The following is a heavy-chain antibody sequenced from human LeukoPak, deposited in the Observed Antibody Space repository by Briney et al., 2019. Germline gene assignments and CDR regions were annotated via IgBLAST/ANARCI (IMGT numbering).Heavy chain of an antibody. J-gene: IGHJ1*01. CDR2: INHSGST. D-gene: IGHD2-21*02. V-gene: IGHV4-34*01. Sequence: SETLSLTCAVYGGSSSSYYWSWIRQPPGKGLEWIGEINHSGSTNYNPSLKSRVTISVDTSKNQFSLKLSSVTAADTAVYYCARVYPCGDYPLYFQHWGQGTLLTVSS. CDR1: GGSSSSYY. CDR3: ARVYPCGDYPLYFQH.